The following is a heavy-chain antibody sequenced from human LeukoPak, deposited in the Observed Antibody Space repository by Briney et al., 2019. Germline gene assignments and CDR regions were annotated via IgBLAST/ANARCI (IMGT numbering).Heavy chain of an antibody. D-gene: IGHD3-9*01. CDR2: INPNSGGT. CDR3: ARDLSPIRRFDWLRHGYYFDY. J-gene: IGHJ4*02. Sequence: ASVKVSCKASGYTFTGYYMHWVRQAPGQGLEWMGWINPNSGGTNYAQKFQGRVTMTRDTSISTAYMELSRLRSDDTAVYYCARDLSPIRRFDWLRHGYYFDYWGQGTLVTVSS. CDR1: GYTFTGYY. V-gene: IGHV1-2*02.